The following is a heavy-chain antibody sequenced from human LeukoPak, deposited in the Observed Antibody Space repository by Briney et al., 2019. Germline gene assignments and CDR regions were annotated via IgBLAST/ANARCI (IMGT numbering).Heavy chain of an antibody. CDR1: GYTFTNYG. Sequence: ASVKLSCKASGYTFTNYGITWVRQAPGQGLEWMGWISAYNANTNYAQKFQGRVTMTEDTSTDTASMELSSLRSEDTAVYYCATSMTTVTTGWFDPWGQGTLVTVYS. V-gene: IGHV1-18*04. J-gene: IGHJ5*02. CDR2: ISAYNANT. CDR3: ATSMTTVTTGWFDP. D-gene: IGHD4-17*01.